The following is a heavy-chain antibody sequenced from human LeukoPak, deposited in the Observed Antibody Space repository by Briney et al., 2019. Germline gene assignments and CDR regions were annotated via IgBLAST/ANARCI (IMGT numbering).Heavy chain of an antibody. CDR3: ARDIVVVVAATPPSVDNWFDP. D-gene: IGHD2-15*01. Sequence: ASVKVSCKASGYTFTSYGISWVRQAPGQGLEWMGRIIPIFGTANYAQKFQGRVTITTDESTSTAYMELSSLRSEDTAVYYCARDIVVVVAATPPSVDNWFDPWGQGTLVTVSS. CDR1: GYTFTSYG. J-gene: IGHJ5*02. CDR2: IIPIFGTA. V-gene: IGHV1-69*05.